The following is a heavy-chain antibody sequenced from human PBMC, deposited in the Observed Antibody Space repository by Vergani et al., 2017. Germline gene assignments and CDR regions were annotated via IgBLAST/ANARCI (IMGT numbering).Heavy chain of an antibody. CDR1: GFTFSSYS. J-gene: IGHJ1*01. Sequence: EVQLVESGGGLVKPGGSLRLSCAASGFTFSSYSMNWVRQAPGKGLEWVSGISWNSGSIGYADSVKGRFTISRDNAKNSLYLQMNSLRAEDTALYYCAKGEANYDFWSGYYLGPQIEYFQHWGQGTLVTVSS. D-gene: IGHD3-3*01. CDR3: AKGEANYDFWSGYYLGPQIEYFQH. V-gene: IGHV3-9*01. CDR2: ISWNSGSI.